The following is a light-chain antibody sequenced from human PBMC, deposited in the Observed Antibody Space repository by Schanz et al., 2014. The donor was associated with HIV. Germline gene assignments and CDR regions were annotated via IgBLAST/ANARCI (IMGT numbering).Light chain of an antibody. CDR1: SSDVGSYDL. J-gene: IGLJ2*01. Sequence: QSALTQPASVSGSPGQSITTSCTGTSSDVGSYDLVSWYQQHPGKAPKLIIYEVIKRPSGVSNRFSGSKSGNTASLTISGLQAEDEADYYCCSFAVNSTWIFGGGTKLTVL. CDR2: EVI. CDR3: CSFAVNSTWI. V-gene: IGLV2-23*02.